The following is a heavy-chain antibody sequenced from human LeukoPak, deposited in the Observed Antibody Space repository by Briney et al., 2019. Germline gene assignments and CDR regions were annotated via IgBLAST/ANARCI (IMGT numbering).Heavy chain of an antibody. J-gene: IGHJ4*02. D-gene: IGHD6-13*01. CDR3: AKSRRSWSYYFNY. CDR1: GFTSSGYA. CDR2: ITITGSSP. Sequence: GGSLRLSCAASGFTSSGYAMAWVRQAPGKGLEWVSSITITGSSPSYADSVKGRFTVSRDNSKNTLYLQMNSLRAEDTAVYFCAKSRRSWSYYFNYWGQGTLVTVSS. V-gene: IGHV3-23*01.